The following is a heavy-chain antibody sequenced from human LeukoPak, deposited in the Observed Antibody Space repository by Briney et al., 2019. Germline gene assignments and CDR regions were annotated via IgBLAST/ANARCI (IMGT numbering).Heavy chain of an antibody. CDR1: GFTFDDYA. J-gene: IGHJ4*02. D-gene: IGHD3-22*01. CDR3: ATSPTYYYDSSGPTPYYFDY. CDR2: ISWNSGSI. Sequence: GRSLRLSCAASGFTFDDYAMPWVRQAPGKGLEWVSGISWNSGSIGYADSVKGRFTISRDNAKNSLYLQMNSLRAEDTALYYCATSPTYYYDSSGPTPYYFDYWGQGTLVTVSS. V-gene: IGHV3-9*01.